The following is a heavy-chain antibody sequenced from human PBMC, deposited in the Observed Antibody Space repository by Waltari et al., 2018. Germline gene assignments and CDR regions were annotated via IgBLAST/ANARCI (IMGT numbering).Heavy chain of an antibody. CDR2: VDGDRRP. Sequence: QVQLQESGPGLVKPSQTLSLTCSVSGDPISSGFYHWSWIRQPAGRGLEWIGSVDGDRRPAYNPSLSSRVTISLDTSRNRFSLELTSVTAADTAIYYCARYYPSGKDYIDVWGKGTTVSVSS. D-gene: IGHD3-10*01. CDR1: GDPISSGFYH. CDR3: ARYYPSGKDYIDV. J-gene: IGHJ6*03. V-gene: IGHV4-61*02.